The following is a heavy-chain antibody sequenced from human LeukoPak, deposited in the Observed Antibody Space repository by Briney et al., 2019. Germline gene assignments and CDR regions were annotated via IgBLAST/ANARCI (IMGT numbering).Heavy chain of an antibody. J-gene: IGHJ4*02. CDR3: ARLHSTAAAGTYDY. D-gene: IGHD6-13*01. V-gene: IGHV3-33*01. CDR1: GFTFSSYG. CDR2: IWYDGSNK. Sequence: QPGRSLRLSCAASGFTFSSYGMHWVRQAPGKGLEWVAVIWYDGSNKYYADSVKGRFTVSRDNAKNSLYLQMNSLRAEDTAVYYCARLHSTAAAGTYDYWGQGTLVTVSS.